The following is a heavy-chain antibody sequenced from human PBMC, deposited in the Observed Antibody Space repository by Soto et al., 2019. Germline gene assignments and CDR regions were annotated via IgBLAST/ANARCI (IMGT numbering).Heavy chain of an antibody. Sequence: GGSLRLSCAASGFTFSNYVMSWVRQAPGKGLEWVAVIWYDGSNKYYADSVKGRFTISRDNSKNTLYLQMNSLRAEDTAVYYCARAKSSGPHDYWGQGTLVPSPQ. D-gene: IGHD2-15*01. CDR2: IWYDGSNK. J-gene: IGHJ4*02. CDR1: GFTFSNYV. V-gene: IGHV3-33*08. CDR3: ARAKSSGPHDY.